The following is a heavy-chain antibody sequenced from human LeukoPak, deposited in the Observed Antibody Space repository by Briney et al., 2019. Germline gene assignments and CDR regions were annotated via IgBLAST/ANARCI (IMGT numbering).Heavy chain of an antibody. V-gene: IGHV3-20*01. CDR2: FNWNCSST. CDR1: GFTFDDYR. J-gene: IGHJ6*02. Sequence: GGSLRLFCAASGFTFDDYRMRWVRRAPGKGLECVSGFNWNCSSTGYEESVKGRFTISRDNAKNTLYLQMNSLRAEDTALYHCARADVDSGYEPYYYYGMDVWGQGTTVTVSS. D-gene: IGHD5-12*01. CDR3: ARADVDSGYEPYYYYGMDV.